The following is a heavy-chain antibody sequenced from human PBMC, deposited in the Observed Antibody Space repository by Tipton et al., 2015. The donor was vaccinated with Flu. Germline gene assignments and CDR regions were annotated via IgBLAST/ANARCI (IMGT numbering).Heavy chain of an antibody. CDR3: ARADNSGYYGWPYYFDY. Sequence: TLFLTCTVSGGSIRSSTDYWGWIRQPPGKGLEWIGTIYYGGSTYYNPSLTSRVTISLDKSKNRFSLRLSSVTAADTAVYYCARADNSGYYGWPYYFDYWGQGTLVTVSS. J-gene: IGHJ4*02. CDR2: IYYGGST. V-gene: IGHV4-39*07. CDR1: GGSIRSSTDY. D-gene: IGHD3-22*01.